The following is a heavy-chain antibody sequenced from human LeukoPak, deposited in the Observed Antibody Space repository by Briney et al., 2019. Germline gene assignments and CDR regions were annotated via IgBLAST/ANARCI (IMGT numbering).Heavy chain of an antibody. CDR2: IYSVGTT. CDR3: ARKSDSLMVRGGDC. J-gene: IGHJ4*02. CDR1: GFTFSRYW. V-gene: IGHV3-66*01. Sequence: GGSLRLSCAASGFTFSRYWMSWVRQAPGEGLECVSIIYSVGTTYYADSVRGRFTISRDNSKNTLYLQMDSLRVEDTAVYYCARKSDSLMVRGGDCWGQGTLVTVSS. D-gene: IGHD3-10*01.